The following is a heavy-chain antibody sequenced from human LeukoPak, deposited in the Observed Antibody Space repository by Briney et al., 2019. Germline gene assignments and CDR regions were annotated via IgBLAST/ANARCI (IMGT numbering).Heavy chain of an antibody. Sequence: SVKVSCKASGGTFSSYAISWVRQAPGQGLEWMGGIIPIFGTANYAQKFQGRVTITADESTSTAYMELSSLRSEDAAVYYCARDGPYYDILTGYSSGAFDIWGQGTMVTVSS. J-gene: IGHJ3*02. CDR3: ARDGPYYDILTGYSSGAFDI. CDR1: GGTFSSYA. V-gene: IGHV1-69*01. CDR2: IIPIFGTA. D-gene: IGHD3-9*01.